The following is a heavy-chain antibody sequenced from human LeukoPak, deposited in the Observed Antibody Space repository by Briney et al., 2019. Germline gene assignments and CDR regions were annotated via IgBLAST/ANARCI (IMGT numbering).Heavy chain of an antibody. Sequence: SETLSLTCTVSGGSISSYYWSWIRQPAGKGLEWIGRIYTSGSTNYNPSLKSRVTMSVDTSKNQSSLKLSSVTAADTAVYYCARDAYSSGWYETRFDYWGQGTLVTVSS. D-gene: IGHD6-19*01. J-gene: IGHJ4*02. CDR1: GGSISSYY. V-gene: IGHV4-4*07. CDR3: ARDAYSSGWYETRFDY. CDR2: IYTSGST.